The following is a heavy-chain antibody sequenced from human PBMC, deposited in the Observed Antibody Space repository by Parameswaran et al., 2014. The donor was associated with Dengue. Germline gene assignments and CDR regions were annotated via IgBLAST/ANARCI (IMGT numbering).Heavy chain of an antibody. J-gene: IGHJ6*02. CDR3: ARVSDFWLPFMDV. CDR2: ISPNSKAT. Sequence: PGASVKVSCKASGYSFTGYYIYWVRQAPGQGLEWVGWISPNSKATKFAQKFQGRVTMTRDTSISTAYMELRRLRSDDTAVYYCARVSDFWLPFMDVWGQGTTVTVSS. CDR1: GYSFTGYY. V-gene: IGHV1-2*02. D-gene: IGHD3-3*01.